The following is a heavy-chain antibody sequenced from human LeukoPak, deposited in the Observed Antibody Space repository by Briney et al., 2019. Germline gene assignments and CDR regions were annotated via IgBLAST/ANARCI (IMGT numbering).Heavy chain of an antibody. CDR1: GFTVSSNS. J-gene: IGHJ2*01. CDR3: ARVSDGSTRCFDL. D-gene: IGHD5-24*01. Sequence: GGSLRLSCAASGFTVSSNSMTWVRQAPGKGLEWVSVIYSGGTTYFADSVRGRFIISRDNSKNTLYLQMNSLRAEDTAVYYCARVSDGSTRCFDLWGRGTLVTVSS. CDR2: IYSGGTT. V-gene: IGHV3-53*01.